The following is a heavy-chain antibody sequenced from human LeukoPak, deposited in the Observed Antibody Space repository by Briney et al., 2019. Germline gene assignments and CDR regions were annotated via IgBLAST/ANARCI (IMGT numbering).Heavy chain of an antibody. D-gene: IGHD6-13*01. Sequence: GGSLRLSCAASGFTFSSYSMSWFRQAPGKGLEWVSAITYSSGNTYYADSVKGRFTISRDNSKNTLYLQMNSLRAEDTAVYYCARGKGSSWQNPPLDWGQGTLVTVSS. CDR1: GFTFSSYS. CDR2: ITYSSGNT. CDR3: ARGKGSSWQNPPLD. V-gene: IGHV3-66*01. J-gene: IGHJ4*02.